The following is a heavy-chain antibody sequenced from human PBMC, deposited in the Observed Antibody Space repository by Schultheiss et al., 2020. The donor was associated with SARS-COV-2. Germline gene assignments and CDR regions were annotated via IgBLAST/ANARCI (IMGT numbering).Heavy chain of an antibody. V-gene: IGHV4-31*03. CDR2: IYYSGST. D-gene: IGHD4-23*01. J-gene: IGHJ1*01. CDR3: ARDRAGGNEYFQH. CDR1: GGSISSGGYY. Sequence: LRLSCTVSGGSISSGGYYWSWIRQHPGKGLEWIGYIYYSGSTYYNPSLKSRVTISVDTSKNQFSLKLSSVTAADTAVYYCARDRAGGNEYFQHWGQGTLVTVSS.